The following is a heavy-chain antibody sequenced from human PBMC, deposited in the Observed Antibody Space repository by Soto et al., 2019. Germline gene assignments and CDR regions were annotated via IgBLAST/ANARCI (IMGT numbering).Heavy chain of an antibody. CDR3: ARLPTGFPNWFDP. CDR1: GDSIISSAYN. Sequence: SETLSLTCTVSGDSIISSAYNWGWIRQAPGEGLQLIGSIFYTGRTDYNPTLKTRATISVDTSKNQFSPKLTSVTAADTAMYYCARLPTGFPNWFDPWGQGTLVTVSS. J-gene: IGHJ5*02. CDR2: IFYTGRT. V-gene: IGHV4-39*01.